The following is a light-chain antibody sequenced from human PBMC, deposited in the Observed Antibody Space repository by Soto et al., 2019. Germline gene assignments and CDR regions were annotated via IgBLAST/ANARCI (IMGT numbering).Light chain of an antibody. Sequence: EIVLTQSPATLSLSPGKRATLSCRPSQSVGSSLAWYQQKPGQAPRLLIYDTSNRATGIPARFSGSGSGTEFTLTMSVLEREDFAVYDCPRRSNWPRYTFGQGTKLEIK. J-gene: IGKJ2*01. CDR3: PRRSNWPRYT. CDR2: DTS. CDR1: QSVGSS. V-gene: IGKV3-11*01.